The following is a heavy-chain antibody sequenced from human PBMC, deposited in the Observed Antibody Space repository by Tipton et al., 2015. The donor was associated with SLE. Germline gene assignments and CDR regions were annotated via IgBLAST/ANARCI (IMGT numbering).Heavy chain of an antibody. D-gene: IGHD6-19*01. CDR2: IYTSGST. CDR1: GGSISSYY. CDR3: AREGGSSGWSYYFDY. V-gene: IGHV4-4*07. Sequence: TLSLTCTVSGGSISSYYWSWIRQPAGKGLEWIGRIYTSGSTNYNPSLKSRVTMSVDTSKNQFSLKLSSVTAADTAVYYCAREGGSSGWSYYFDYWGQGTLVTVSS. J-gene: IGHJ4*02.